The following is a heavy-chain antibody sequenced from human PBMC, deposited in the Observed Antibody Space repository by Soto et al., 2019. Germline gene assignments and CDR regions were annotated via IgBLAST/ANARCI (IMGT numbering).Heavy chain of an antibody. V-gene: IGHV1-8*01. Sequence: ASVKVSCKASGYSFTNNDVSWVRQATGQGLEWMGWMNPGSGDTGYAQKFQGRVTMTRDISIATAYMELNNLRSDDTAIYYCARMETFGSLNWFDPWGQGTLVTVSA. CDR3: ARMETFGSLNWFDP. CDR1: GYSFTNND. D-gene: IGHD3-10*01. J-gene: IGHJ5*02. CDR2: MNPGSGDT.